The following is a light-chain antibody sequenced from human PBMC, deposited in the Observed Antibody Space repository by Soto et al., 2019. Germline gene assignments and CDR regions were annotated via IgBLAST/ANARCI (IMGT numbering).Light chain of an antibody. V-gene: IGLV2-23*02. CDR3: CSWAGSNTFYF. Sequence: QSALTQPASVSGSPGQSITISCTGTSSHVGSYNLVSWYQQLPGKAPKLIIYEVSRRPSGVSNRFSGSKSGNTASLTISGLQAEDEADYYCCSWAGSNTFYFFGTGTKLTVL. CDR2: EVS. J-gene: IGLJ1*01. CDR1: SSHVGSYNL.